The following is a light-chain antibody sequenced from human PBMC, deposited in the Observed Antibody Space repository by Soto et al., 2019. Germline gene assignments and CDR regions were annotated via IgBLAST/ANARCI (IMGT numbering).Light chain of an antibody. J-gene: IGKJ2*01. Sequence: EIVLTQSPGTLSLSPGERATLSCRASQSVSSSYLAWYQQKPGQAPRLLIYGASSRATGIPDRFSGSGSGTDFTLTISRLEPADFAVYYCHQYVMSPPYTFVQATKLVIK. CDR1: QSVSSSY. V-gene: IGKV3-20*01. CDR3: HQYVMSPPYT. CDR2: GAS.